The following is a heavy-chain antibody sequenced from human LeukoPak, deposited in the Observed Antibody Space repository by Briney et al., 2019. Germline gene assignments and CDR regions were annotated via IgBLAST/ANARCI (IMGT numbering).Heavy chain of an antibody. CDR2: IYCYDSDT. V-gene: IGHV5-51*01. J-gene: IGHJ4*02. D-gene: IGHD5-24*01. Sequence: GESLKISFKGSGXSFTSYCIGWVRQMPGKGLEWMGVIYCYDSDTRYSPSFQGQVTISADKSIGTAYLQWSSLKASDTAMYYCARGGGSRWTAFDYWGQGTLVTVPS. CDR3: ARGGGSRWTAFDY. CDR1: GXSFTSYC.